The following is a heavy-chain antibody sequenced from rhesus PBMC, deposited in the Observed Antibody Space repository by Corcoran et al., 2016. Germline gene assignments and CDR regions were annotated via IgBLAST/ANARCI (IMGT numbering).Heavy chain of an antibody. J-gene: IGHJ4*01. CDR2: IFGDGGST. CDR1: GAFVNSNS. D-gene: IGHD3-28*01. Sequence: QVQLQESGPGLVKSSETLSLTCAVSGAFVNSNSWTWIRQPPGKGLEWIGRIFGDGGSTSYNPSLTMRVTISRDTSKNQFSLKLNSVTAADTAVYYCGRGRVVNDRGLDSWGQGVLVTVSS. V-gene: IGHV4-147*01. CDR3: GRGRVVNDRGLDS.